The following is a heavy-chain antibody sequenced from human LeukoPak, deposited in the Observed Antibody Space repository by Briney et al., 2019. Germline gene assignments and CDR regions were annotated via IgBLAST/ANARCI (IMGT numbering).Heavy chain of an antibody. Sequence: GGSLRLSCAASGFTFSDYYMSWIRQAPGKGLEWVSYISSSGSTIYYADSVKGRFTISRDNAKNSLYLKMNSLRAEDTAVYYCARDLRSGVTGDAFDIWGQGTMVTVSS. CDR1: GFTFSDYY. V-gene: IGHV3-11*04. D-gene: IGHD6-25*01. CDR3: ARDLRSGVTGDAFDI. J-gene: IGHJ3*02. CDR2: ISSSGSTI.